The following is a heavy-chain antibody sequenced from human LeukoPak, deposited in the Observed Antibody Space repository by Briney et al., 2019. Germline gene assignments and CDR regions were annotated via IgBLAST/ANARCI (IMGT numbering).Heavy chain of an antibody. CDR1: GESVSGNMAT. J-gene: IGHJ4*02. V-gene: IGHV6-1*01. CDR3: GRAEHDSGSDY. Sequence: PSHTLSLTCSISGESVSGNMATWNWHRQSPSRGLEWLGRIYYRSKWYSDYAVSVKGRITINPDTSKNQFSLLLNSVTPEDTAVYFCGRAEHDSGSDYWGQGTLVTVSS. CDR2: IYYRSKWYS. D-gene: IGHD3-22*01.